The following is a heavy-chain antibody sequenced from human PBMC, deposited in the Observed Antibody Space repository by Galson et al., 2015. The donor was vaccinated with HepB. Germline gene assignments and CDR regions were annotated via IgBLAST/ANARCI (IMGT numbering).Heavy chain of an antibody. CDR3: ARSYYDILTGYYAPDAFDI. J-gene: IGHJ3*02. CDR2: ISYDGSNK. V-gene: IGHV3-30*04. Sequence: SLRLSCAASGFTFSSYAMHWVRQAPGKGLEWVAVISYDGSNKYYADSVKGRFTISRDNSKNTLYLQMNSLRAEDTAVYYCARSYYDILTGYYAPDAFDIWGQGTMVTVSS. CDR1: GFTFSSYA. D-gene: IGHD3-9*01.